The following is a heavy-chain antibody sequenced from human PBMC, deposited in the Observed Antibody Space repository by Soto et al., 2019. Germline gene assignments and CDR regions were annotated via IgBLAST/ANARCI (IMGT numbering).Heavy chain of an antibody. CDR3: AKDHVLLWFGESSFSMSGMDV. CDR2: ISYDGNNK. D-gene: IGHD3-10*01. V-gene: IGHV3-30*04. CDR1: GFTFSSYA. J-gene: IGHJ6*02. Sequence: QVQLVESGGGVVQPGRSLRLSCAASGFTFSSYAMHWVRQAPGKGLEWVAVISYDGNNKYYADSVKGRFTISRDNSKNTLYLQMNSLRAEDTAVYYCAKDHVLLWFGESSFSMSGMDVWGQGTTVTVSS.